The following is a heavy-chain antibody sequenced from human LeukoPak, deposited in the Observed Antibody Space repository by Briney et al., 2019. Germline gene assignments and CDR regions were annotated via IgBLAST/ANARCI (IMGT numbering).Heavy chain of an antibody. CDR3: ARQVYGDYVRFDP. CDR1: GGSFSGYY. V-gene: IGHV4-34*01. D-gene: IGHD4-17*01. J-gene: IGHJ5*02. Sequence: SETLSLTRAVYGGSFSGYYWSWIRQPPGKGLEWIGEINHSGSTNYNPSLKSRVTISVDTSKNQFSLKLSSMTAADTAVYYCARQVYGDYVRFDPWGQGTLVTVSS. CDR2: INHSGST.